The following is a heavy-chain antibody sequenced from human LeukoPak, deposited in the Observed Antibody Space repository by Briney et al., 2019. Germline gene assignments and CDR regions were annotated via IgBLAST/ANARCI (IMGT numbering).Heavy chain of an antibody. J-gene: IGHJ4*02. CDR3: ARGGVPLLYHFDY. V-gene: IGHV4-59*08. Sequence: SETLSRTCTVSGGSISSYYWSWIRQPPGKGLEWIGYIYYSGSTNYNPSLKSRVTISVDTSKNQFSLKLSSVTAADTAVYHCARGGVPLLYHFDYWGQGTLVTVSS. CDR1: GGSISSYY. D-gene: IGHD2-2*01. CDR2: IYYSGST.